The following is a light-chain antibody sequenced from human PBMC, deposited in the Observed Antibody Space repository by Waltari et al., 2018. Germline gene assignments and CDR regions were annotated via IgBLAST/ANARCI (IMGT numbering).Light chain of an antibody. V-gene: IGKV3-15*01. CDR2: GAY. CDR1: QSISST. CDR3: QHYDGWPPSYT. J-gene: IGKJ2*01. Sequence: EIVMTQSPATLSASPGERVTLSCRASQSISSTLAWYQQGPGQDPKLLICGAYNRATGIPARCSGRGSGTEFTLTISSLQSGDFAVYFCQHYDGWPPSYTFGQGTKLEIK.